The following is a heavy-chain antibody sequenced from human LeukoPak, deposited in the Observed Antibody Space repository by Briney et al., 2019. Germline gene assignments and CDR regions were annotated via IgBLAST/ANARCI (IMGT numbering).Heavy chain of an antibody. Sequence: GGSLRLSCAASGFTFSSYAMHWVRQAPGKGLEWVAVISYDGSNKYYADSVKGRFTISRDNSKNTLYLQMNSLRAEDTALYYCAKDQKDSFSWYFDYWGQGTLVTVSS. V-gene: IGHV3-30-3*02. D-gene: IGHD2-15*01. CDR3: AKDQKDSFSWYFDY. J-gene: IGHJ4*02. CDR2: ISYDGSNK. CDR1: GFTFSSYA.